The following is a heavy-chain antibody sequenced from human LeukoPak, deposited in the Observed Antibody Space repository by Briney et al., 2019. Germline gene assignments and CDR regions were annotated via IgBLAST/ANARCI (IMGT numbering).Heavy chain of an antibody. CDR3: ARGGGPDSYGYYCFDY. CDR1: GGSFSGYY. Sequence: SETLSLTCAVYGGSFSGYYWSWIRQPPGKGLEWIGEINHSGSTNYNPSLKSRVTISVDTSKNQFSLKLSSVTAADTAVYYCARGGGPDSYGYYCFDYWGQGTLVTVSS. V-gene: IGHV4-34*01. J-gene: IGHJ4*02. CDR2: INHSGST. D-gene: IGHD5-18*01.